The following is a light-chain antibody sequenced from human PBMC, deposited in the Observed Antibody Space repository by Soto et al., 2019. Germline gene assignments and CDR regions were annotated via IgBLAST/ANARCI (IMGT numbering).Light chain of an antibody. CDR1: QSVTNNY. CDR3: QQYGTSPLMT. V-gene: IGKV3-20*01. CDR2: RAS. J-gene: IGKJ3*01. Sequence: EIVLTQSPGTLSLSPGEGATLSCRASQSVTNNYLAWYQQKPGQAPRLLIYRASSRATGIPDRFSGSGSGTDFTLTISRLEPEDFAVYYCQQYGTSPLMTFGTGTTVDIK.